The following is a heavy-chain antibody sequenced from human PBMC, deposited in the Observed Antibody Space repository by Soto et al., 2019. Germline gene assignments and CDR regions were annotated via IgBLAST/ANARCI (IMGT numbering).Heavy chain of an antibody. D-gene: IGHD3-16*01. J-gene: IGHJ3*02. CDR1: GFTFSGSA. CDR3: ASHDYIWGTDTRLDAFDI. Sequence: PGGSLRLSCAASGFTFSGSAMHWVRQASGKGLEWVGRIRNKANSYATAYAASVKGRFTISRDDSKNTAYLQMNSLKTEDTAVYYCASHDYIWGTDTRLDAFDIWGQGAMVTVSS. CDR2: IRNKANSYAT. V-gene: IGHV3-73*01.